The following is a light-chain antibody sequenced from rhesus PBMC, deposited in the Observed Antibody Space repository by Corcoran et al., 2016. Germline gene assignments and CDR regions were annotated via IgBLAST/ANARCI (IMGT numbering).Light chain of an antibody. CDR2: KVS. CDR3: MQYTHIPRT. V-gene: IGKV2-65*01. CDR1: QSLVHSNGNTY. Sequence: DVVMTQSPLALPITPGQPASISCRSSQSLVHSNGNTYLRWFQQKPVKPPRLLIYKVSHRYSGVPERFSGSGAGTGVTLKISRVEAEDVGFYYCMQYTHIPRTFGQGTKVEIK. J-gene: IGKJ1*01.